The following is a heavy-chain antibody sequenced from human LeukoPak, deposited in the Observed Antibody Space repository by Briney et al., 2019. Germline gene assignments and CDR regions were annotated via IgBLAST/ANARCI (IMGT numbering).Heavy chain of an antibody. CDR3: AKDLQGGAFDY. Sequence: PGRSLRLSCAASGFTFSSYGMHWVRQAPGKGLEWVAVISYDGSNKYYADSVKGRFTISRDNSKNTLYLQMNSLRAEDTAVYYCAKDLQGGAFDYWGQGTLVTVSS. CDR2: ISYDGSNK. J-gene: IGHJ4*02. V-gene: IGHV3-30*18. D-gene: IGHD3-16*01. CDR1: GFTFSSYG.